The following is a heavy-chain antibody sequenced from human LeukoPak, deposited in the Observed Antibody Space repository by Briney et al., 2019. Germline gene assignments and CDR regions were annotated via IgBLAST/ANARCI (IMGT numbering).Heavy chain of an antibody. V-gene: IGHV1-8*01. CDR1: GYTFTSYD. CDR2: MNPNSGNT. Sequence: ASVKVSCKASGYTFTSYDINWVRQATGQGLEWMGWMNPNSGNTGYAQKFQGRVTMTRNTSISTAYMELSSLRSEDTAVYYCARGLLWFGELLIGMDVWGQGTTVNVSS. D-gene: IGHD3-10*01. CDR3: ARGLLWFGELLIGMDV. J-gene: IGHJ6*02.